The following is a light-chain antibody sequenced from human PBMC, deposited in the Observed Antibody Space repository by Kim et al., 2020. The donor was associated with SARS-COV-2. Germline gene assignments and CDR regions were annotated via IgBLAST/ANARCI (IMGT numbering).Light chain of an antibody. V-gene: IGKV1-27*01. CDR3: QKYNSDPWT. CDR2: AAS. CDR1: QGIASA. J-gene: IGKJ1*01. Sequence: DIQMTQSPSSLSVSVGDRVTITCRASQGIASALAWYQQKPGKVPQLLIYAASALKSGVPSRFSGSGSGTDFTLTISSLQPEDVATYYCQKYNSDPWTFGQGTKVEIK.